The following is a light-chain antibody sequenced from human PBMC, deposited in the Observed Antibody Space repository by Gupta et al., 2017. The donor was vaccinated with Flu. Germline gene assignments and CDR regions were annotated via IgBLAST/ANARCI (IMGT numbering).Light chain of an antibody. V-gene: IGLV3-21*03. Sequence: SYVLTQPPSGSGAPGKTARITCGGNNIGSKSVHWYQQKPVQAPVLVVYDDSDRPSGLPERFSGSNSGNTATLTISRVEAGDEADYYCQGWDSSSDHRVFGGGTKLTVL. CDR2: DDS. CDR1: NIGSKS. J-gene: IGLJ3*02. CDR3: QGWDSSSDHRV.